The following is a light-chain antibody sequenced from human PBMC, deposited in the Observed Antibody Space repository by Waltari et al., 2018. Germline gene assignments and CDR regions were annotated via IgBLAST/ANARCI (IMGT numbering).Light chain of an antibody. V-gene: IGLV1-51*01. CDR1: SPNIGNNY. CDR3: GTWDSSLSLYV. J-gene: IGLJ1*01. Sequence: QYVLPQPPSVSAAPGQQVNVSCSGSSPNIGNNYASWYQQLQGSAPTLLIYDNDKRPSGIPDRLSGYKAGTSATLGITGLQTGDEADYYCGTWDSSLSLYVFGTGTKVTVL. CDR2: DND.